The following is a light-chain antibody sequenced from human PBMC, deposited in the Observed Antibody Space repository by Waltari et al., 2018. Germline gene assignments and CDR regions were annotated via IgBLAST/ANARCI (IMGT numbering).Light chain of an antibody. CDR3: KICDSSTACYV. Sequence: SYELTQSPSVSVSPGQTASITCSGDKLGDKYVWWYQQKPGQSPVLVIYQDTKRPSGIPELFSGSNSGGTATLTISGTQAMDEADYYCKICDSSTACYVFGAGTYVTVL. CDR2: QDT. CDR1: KLGDKY. V-gene: IGLV3-1*01. J-gene: IGLJ1*01.